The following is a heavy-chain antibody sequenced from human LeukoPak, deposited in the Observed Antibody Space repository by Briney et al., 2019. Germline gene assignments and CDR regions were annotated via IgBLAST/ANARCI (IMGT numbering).Heavy chain of an antibody. CDR3: ARDPPKPLWFGESLAAYNWFDP. Sequence: ASETLSLTCTVSGGSISSSSYYWGWIRQPPGKGLEWIGSIYYSGSTYYNPSLKSRVTISVDTSKNQFSLKLSSVTAADTAVYYCARDPPKPLWFGESLAAYNWFDPWGQGTLVTVSS. CDR1: GGSISSSSYY. CDR2: IYYSGST. J-gene: IGHJ5*02. D-gene: IGHD3-10*01. V-gene: IGHV4-39*07.